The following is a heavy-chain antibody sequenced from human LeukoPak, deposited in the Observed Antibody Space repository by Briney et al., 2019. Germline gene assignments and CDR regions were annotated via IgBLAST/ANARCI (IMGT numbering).Heavy chain of an antibody. Sequence: SETLSLTCTVSGGPISSYYWSWIRQPAGKGLEWIGRIYTSGSTNYNPSLKSRVTMSVDTSKNQFSLKLSSVTAADTAVYYCARDGAAYYYDSSGYYVDNWFDPWGQGTLVTVSS. CDR1: GGPISSYY. V-gene: IGHV4-4*07. J-gene: IGHJ5*02. D-gene: IGHD3-22*01. CDR2: IYTSGST. CDR3: ARDGAAYYYDSSGYYVDNWFDP.